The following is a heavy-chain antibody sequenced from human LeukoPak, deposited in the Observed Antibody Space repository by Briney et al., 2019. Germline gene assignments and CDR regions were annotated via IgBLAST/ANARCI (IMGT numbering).Heavy chain of an antibody. Sequence: ASVKVSCKASGYTFTGYYMHWVRQAPGQGLEWMGWINPNSGGTNYAQKFQGWVTMTRDTSISTAYMELSRLRSDDTVVYYCARSFCSGGSCYYYYGMDVWGQGTTVTVSS. CDR1: GYTFTGYY. J-gene: IGHJ6*02. CDR2: INPNSGGT. CDR3: ARSFCSGGSCYYYYGMDV. D-gene: IGHD2-15*01. V-gene: IGHV1-2*04.